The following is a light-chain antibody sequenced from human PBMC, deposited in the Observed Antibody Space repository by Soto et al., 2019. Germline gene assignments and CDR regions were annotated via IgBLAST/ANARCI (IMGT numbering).Light chain of an antibody. V-gene: IGLV2-23*01. CDR2: EGT. Sequence: QSVLTQPASMSGSPGQSITLTCTGTSTDLGSYNLVSWYQQHPGKAPKLVIYEGTKRPSGVSNRFSGSKSGTTASLTISGLQAEDEADYYCCSYVGSRAVVFGGGTQLTVL. CDR3: CSYVGSRAVV. J-gene: IGLJ2*01. CDR1: STDLGSYNL.